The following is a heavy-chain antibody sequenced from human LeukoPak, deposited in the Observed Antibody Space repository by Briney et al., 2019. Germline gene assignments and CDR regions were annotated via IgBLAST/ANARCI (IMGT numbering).Heavy chain of an antibody. V-gene: IGHV4-59*01. D-gene: IGHD3-22*01. CDR2: IYYSGST. Sequence: SETLSLTCTVSGGSISSYYWSWIRQPPGKGLEWIGYIYYSGSTNHNPSLKSRVTISVDTSKNQFSLKLSSVTAADTAVYYCARGSLPEYYYDSSGYYLNWGQGTLVTVSS. CDR3: ARGSLPEYYYDSSGYYLN. J-gene: IGHJ4*02. CDR1: GGSISSYY.